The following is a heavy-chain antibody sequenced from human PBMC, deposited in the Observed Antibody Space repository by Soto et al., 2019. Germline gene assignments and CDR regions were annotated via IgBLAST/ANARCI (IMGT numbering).Heavy chain of an antibody. CDR1: GFTFTSFA. Sequence: EVLLLESGGALVQPGGSLRHSCAASGFTFTSFAMSWVRQAPEKGLEWVSGISAGGGNTYYADSVKGRFTISRDNSKNTLYLQMNSLRAEDTATYYCARDVMKAFDYWGQGTLVTVSS. CDR2: ISAGGGNT. CDR3: ARDVMKAFDY. D-gene: IGHD2-8*01. V-gene: IGHV3-23*01. J-gene: IGHJ4*02.